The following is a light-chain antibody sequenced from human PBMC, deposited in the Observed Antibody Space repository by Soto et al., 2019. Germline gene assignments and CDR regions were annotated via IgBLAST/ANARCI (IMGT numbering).Light chain of an antibody. V-gene: IGKV3-20*01. CDR1: QSICSSC. CDR2: GAS. CDR3: QQYGSSPYT. Sequence: EIVLTQSPGTLSLSPGERATLSCRASQSICSSCLAWYQQKVGQAPRLLIYGASSRATGIPDRFSGSGSGTDFTLTISRLEPEDFAVYYCQQYGSSPYTFGQGTKLEIK. J-gene: IGKJ2*01.